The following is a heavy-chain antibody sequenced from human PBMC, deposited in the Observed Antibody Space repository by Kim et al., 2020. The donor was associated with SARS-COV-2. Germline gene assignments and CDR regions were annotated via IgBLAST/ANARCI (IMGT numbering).Heavy chain of an antibody. V-gene: IGHV3-30*18. J-gene: IGHJ4*02. D-gene: IGHD1-26*01. Sequence: GGSLRLSCAASGFTFSSYGMHWVRQAPGKGLEWVAVISYDGSNKYYADSVKGRFTISRDNSNNTLYLQMNSQRAEDTSVYYCAKDQGEWEPHLDYCGQGT. CDR1: GFTFSSYG. CDR3: AKDQGEWEPHLDY. CDR2: ISYDGSNK.